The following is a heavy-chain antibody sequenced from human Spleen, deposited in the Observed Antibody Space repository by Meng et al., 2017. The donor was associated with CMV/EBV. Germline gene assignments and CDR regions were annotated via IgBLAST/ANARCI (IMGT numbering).Heavy chain of an antibody. V-gene: IGHV3-23*01. CDR3: AKERTWTKCGAIDY. D-gene: IGHD1-1*01. Sequence: EVQLLESGGGWVQLGGAVRLACAASGFTFSSYAMSWVRQAPGKGLEWVSAISGSGGSTYYADSVKGRFTISRDNSKNTLYLQMNSLRAEDTAVYYCAKERTWTKCGAIDYWGQGTLVTVSS. CDR1: GFTFSSYA. J-gene: IGHJ4*02. CDR2: ISGSGGST.